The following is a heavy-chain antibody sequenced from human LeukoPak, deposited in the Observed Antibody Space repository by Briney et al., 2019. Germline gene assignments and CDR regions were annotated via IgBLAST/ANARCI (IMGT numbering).Heavy chain of an antibody. CDR3: AKDRWFGELLVGYFDS. J-gene: IGHJ4*02. Sequence: GGSLRLSCAVSGFTFSSCAMSWVRQAPGKGLEWVSAISGSGSSTYYADSVRGRFTISRDNSKNTLYLQMNSLRAEDTAVYFCAKDRWFGELLVGYFDSWGQGALVTVSS. D-gene: IGHD3-10*01. V-gene: IGHV3-23*01. CDR2: ISGSGSST. CDR1: GFTFSSCA.